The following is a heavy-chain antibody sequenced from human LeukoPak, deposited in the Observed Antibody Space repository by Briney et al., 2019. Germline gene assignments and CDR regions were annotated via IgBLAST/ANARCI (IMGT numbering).Heavy chain of an antibody. V-gene: IGHV4-39*07. D-gene: IGHD6-13*01. CDR3: ARDHRGSSWYSFDY. J-gene: IGHJ4*02. CDR2: IYYSGST. CDR1: GGSIISNSYY. Sequence: SETLSLTCTVSGGSIISNSYYWGWIRQPPGKGLEWIGSIYYSGSTYYNPSLKSRVTISVDTSKNQFSLKLSSVTAADTAVYYCARDHRGSSWYSFDYWGQGTLVTVSS.